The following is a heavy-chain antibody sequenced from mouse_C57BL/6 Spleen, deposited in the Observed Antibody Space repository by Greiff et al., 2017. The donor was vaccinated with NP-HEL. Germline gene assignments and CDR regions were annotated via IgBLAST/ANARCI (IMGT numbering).Heavy chain of an antibody. CDR2: IDPSDSYT. J-gene: IGHJ2*01. Sequence: QVQLQQPGAELVMPGASVKLSCKASGYTFTSYWMHWVKQRPGQGLEWFGEIDPSDSYTNYNQKFKGKSTLTVDKSSSTAYMQLSSLTSEDSAVYYCARTQRVDGYYDYWGQGTTLTVSS. V-gene: IGHV1-69*01. CDR1: GYTFTSYW. D-gene: IGHD2-3*01. CDR3: ARTQRVDGYYDY.